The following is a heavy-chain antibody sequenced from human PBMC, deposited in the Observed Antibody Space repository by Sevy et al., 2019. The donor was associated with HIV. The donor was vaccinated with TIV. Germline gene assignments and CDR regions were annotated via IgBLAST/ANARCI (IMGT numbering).Heavy chain of an antibody. CDR1: GGSISSYY. CDR2: IYYSGTT. Sequence: SETLSLTCTVSGGSISSYYWSWIREPPGKGLEWIGYIYYSGTTNYNPSLKSRVTISVDTSKNPFSLKLSSVTAADTAVYYCARAGIAVAATGYFQHWGQGTLVTVSS. V-gene: IGHV4-59*01. D-gene: IGHD6-19*01. CDR3: ARAGIAVAATGYFQH. J-gene: IGHJ1*01.